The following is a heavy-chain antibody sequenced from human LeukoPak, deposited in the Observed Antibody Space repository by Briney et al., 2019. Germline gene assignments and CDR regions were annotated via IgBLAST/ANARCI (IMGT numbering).Heavy chain of an antibody. CDR2: IKPDGSDT. CDR1: GFTFSSYW. V-gene: IGHV3-74*01. CDR3: ARGKYGGYFIDY. D-gene: IGHD5-12*01. Sequence: GGSLRLSCAASGFTFSSYWMHWVRQAPGKGLVWVSRIKPDGSDTNYADSVKGRFTISRDNAKNTVYLQMNSLRAEDTAVYYCARGKYGGYFIDYWGQGTLVTVSS. J-gene: IGHJ4*02.